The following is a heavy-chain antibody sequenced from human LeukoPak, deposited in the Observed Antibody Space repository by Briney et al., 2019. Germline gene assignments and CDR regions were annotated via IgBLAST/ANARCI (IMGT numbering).Heavy chain of an antibody. Sequence: ASVKVSCKASGYTFTGYYMHWVRQAPGQGLEWMGWINPNSGGTNYAQKFQGRVTMTRDTSISTAYMELSRLRSDDTAVYYCARDYPTYYDFWSGYYPDYYYYYGMDVWGQGTTATVSS. V-gene: IGHV1-2*02. J-gene: IGHJ6*02. CDR1: GYTFTGYY. CDR3: ARDYPTYYDFWSGYYPDYYYYYGMDV. D-gene: IGHD3-3*01. CDR2: INPNSGGT.